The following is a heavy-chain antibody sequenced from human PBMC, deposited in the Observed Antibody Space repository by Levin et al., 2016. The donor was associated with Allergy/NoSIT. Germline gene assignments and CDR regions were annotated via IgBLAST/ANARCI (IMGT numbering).Heavy chain of an antibody. CDR3: TVLLSNAASFDH. CDR2: IRSKANSYAT. V-gene: IGHV3-73*01. CDR1: GFTFSDST. D-gene: IGHD3-10*01. J-gene: IGHJ4*02. Sequence: GESLKISCAASGFTFSDSTMHWVRQASGKGLEWIGHIRSKANSYATAYDASVKGRFTISRDDSKNTAYLQMSSLNTEDTAVYYCTVLLSNAASFDHWGQGTLVTVSS.